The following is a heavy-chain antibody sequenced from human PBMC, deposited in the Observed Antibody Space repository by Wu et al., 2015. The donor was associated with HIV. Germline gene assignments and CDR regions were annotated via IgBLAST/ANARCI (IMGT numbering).Heavy chain of an antibody. D-gene: IGHD2-8*02. CDR3: ARDLCVRGVCYRSPGDWFDP. J-gene: IGHJ5*02. CDR2: ISAYNGNT. V-gene: IGHV1-18*01. CDR1: GGTFSGYA. Sequence: QVQLVQSGTEVRKPGSSVKVSCTASGGTFSGYAISWVRQAPGQGLEWMGWISAYNGNTNYAQKLQGRVTMTTDTSTSTAYMELRSLRSDDTAVYYCARDLCVRGVCYRSPGDWFDPWGQGTLVHRLL.